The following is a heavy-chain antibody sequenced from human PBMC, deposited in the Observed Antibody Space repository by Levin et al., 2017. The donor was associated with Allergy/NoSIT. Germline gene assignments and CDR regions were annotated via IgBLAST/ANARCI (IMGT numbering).Heavy chain of an antibody. CDR1: GASIRDYY. J-gene: IGHJ6*02. CDR2: IYFSGKT. V-gene: IGHV4-59*01. D-gene: IGHD1-14*01. Sequence: SQTLSLPCTVSGASIRDYYWSWIRQPPGRGLEWIGDIYFSGKTNSKPSLKRRVTISIHSSKKQFSLNLTSVTAADTAVYLCARELGGAYGTYYGVDVWGQGTTVTVSS. CDR3: ARELGGAYGTYYGVDV.